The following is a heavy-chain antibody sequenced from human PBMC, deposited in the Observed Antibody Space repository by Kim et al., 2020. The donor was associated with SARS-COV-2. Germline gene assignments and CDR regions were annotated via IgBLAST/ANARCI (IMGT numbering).Heavy chain of an antibody. J-gene: IGHJ6*02. D-gene: IGHD3-3*01. CDR2: IYYSGST. V-gene: IGHV4-59*13. CDR1: GGSISSYY. CDR3: ARGGQYYDFWSGYYTYYGMDV. Sequence: SETLSLTCTVSGGSISSYYWSWIRQPPGKGLEWIGYIYYSGSTNYNPSLKSRVTISVDTSKNQFSLKLSSVTAADTAVYYCARGGQYYDFWSGYYTYYGMDVWGQGTTVTVSS.